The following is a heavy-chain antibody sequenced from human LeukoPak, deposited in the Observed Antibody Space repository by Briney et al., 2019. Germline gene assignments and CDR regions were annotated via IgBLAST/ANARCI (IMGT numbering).Heavy chain of an antibody. V-gene: IGHV4-34*12. Sequence: SETLSLTCAVYGGSFSGYYWSWIRQPPGKGLEWIGSVFYSGSTYYNPSLKSRVTISVDTSKNQFSLKLSSVTAADTAVYYCARLGRAYYYYYYMDVWGKGTTVTISS. CDR1: GGSFSGYY. CDR2: VFYSGST. CDR3: ARLGRAYYYYYYMDV. D-gene: IGHD2-15*01. J-gene: IGHJ6*03.